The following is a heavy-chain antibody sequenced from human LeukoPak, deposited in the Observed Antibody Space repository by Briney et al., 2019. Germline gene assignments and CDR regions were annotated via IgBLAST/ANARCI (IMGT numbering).Heavy chain of an antibody. CDR2: LNWKGGST. D-gene: IGHD2-15*01. CDR3: ARWRYRSGGSCNPKTKYYFDY. Sequence: GGSLRLSCAASGFTFDDYGMSWVRQAPGKGLEWVSGLNWKGGSTGYADSVKGRFTISRDNAKNSLYLQMNSLRAEDTALYYCARWRYRSGGSCNPKTKYYFDYWGQGTLVTVSS. V-gene: IGHV3-20*04. J-gene: IGHJ4*02. CDR1: GFTFDDYG.